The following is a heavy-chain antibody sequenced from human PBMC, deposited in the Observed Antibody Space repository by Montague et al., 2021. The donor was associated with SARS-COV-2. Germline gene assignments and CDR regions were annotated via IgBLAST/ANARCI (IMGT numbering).Heavy chain of an antibody. CDR3: ARDSGRYYDFWSGYYNSHYYYYMDV. CDR1: GFTFSSYS. V-gene: IGHV3-21*01. J-gene: IGHJ6*03. CDR2: ISSSSSYI. D-gene: IGHD3-3*01. Sequence: SLRLSCAASGFTFSSYSMNWVRQAPGKGLEWVSSISSSSSYIYYADSVKDRFTISRDNAKNSLYLQMNSLRAEDAAVYYCARDSGRYYDFWSGYYNSHYYYYMDVWGKGTTVTVFS.